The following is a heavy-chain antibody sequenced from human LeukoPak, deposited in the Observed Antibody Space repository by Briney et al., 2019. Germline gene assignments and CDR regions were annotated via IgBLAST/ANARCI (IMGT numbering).Heavy chain of an antibody. CDR1: GYTFTSYG. J-gene: IGHJ4*02. V-gene: IGHV1-18*01. CDR2: ISAYNGNT. D-gene: IGHD5-18*01. CDR3: ARDPYVDTAMVYYFDY. Sequence: ASVKVSCKASGYTFTSYGISWVRQAPGQGLEWMGWISAYNGNTNYAQKFQGRVTITADKSTSTAYMELSSLRSEDTAVYYCARDPYVDTAMVYYFDYWGQGTLVTVSS.